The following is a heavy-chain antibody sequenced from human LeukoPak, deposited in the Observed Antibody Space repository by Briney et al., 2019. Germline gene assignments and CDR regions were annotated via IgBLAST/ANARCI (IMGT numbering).Heavy chain of an antibody. Sequence: PSETLSLTCTVSDGSIYSGDYYWSWIRQPPGKGLEWIGYIYYIGNTFYNPSLKSRVTISVDTSKNQFSLKLSSVTAADTAVYYCASAYCGGDCTPYWYFDLWGRGTLVTVSS. CDR3: ASAYCGGDCTPYWYFDL. CDR1: DGSIYSGDYY. J-gene: IGHJ2*01. V-gene: IGHV4-30-4*01. CDR2: IYYIGNT. D-gene: IGHD2-21*02.